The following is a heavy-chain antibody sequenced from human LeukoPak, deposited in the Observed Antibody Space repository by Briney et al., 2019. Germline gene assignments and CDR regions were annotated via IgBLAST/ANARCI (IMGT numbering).Heavy chain of an antibody. CDR1: GFTFSSYW. CDR2: IKQDGSQK. V-gene: IGHV3-7*01. J-gene: IGHJ3*02. Sequence: GGSLRLSCTASGFTFSSYWMSWVRQAPGKGLEWVATIKQDGSQKEYVESVQGRFTISRDNAKNSLYLHMNRLRDEDTAVYYCARDQYSGHWFYAFDIWGQGTMVTVSS. D-gene: IGHD6-19*01. CDR3: ARDQYSGHWFYAFDI.